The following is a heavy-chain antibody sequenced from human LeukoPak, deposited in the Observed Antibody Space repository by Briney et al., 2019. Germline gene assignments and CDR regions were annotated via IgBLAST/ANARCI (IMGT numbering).Heavy chain of an antibody. CDR3: AREGKYCTSTSCYGAFDM. CDR1: GFTVSDNY. D-gene: IGHD2-2*01. Sequence: GGSLRLSWAASGFTVSDNYMNWVRQAPGKGPEWVSIIYSGGNTYYADSVKGRFTISRDNSKNTLYLQMNSLRAEDTAVYYCAREGKYCTSTSCYGAFDMWGQGTMVTVSS. V-gene: IGHV3-53*01. J-gene: IGHJ3*02. CDR2: IYSGGNT.